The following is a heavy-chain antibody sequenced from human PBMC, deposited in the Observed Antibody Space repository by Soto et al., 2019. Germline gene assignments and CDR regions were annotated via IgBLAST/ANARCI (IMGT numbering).Heavy chain of an antibody. CDR2: INRSGRGA. V-gene: IGHV1-46*02. J-gene: IGHJ1*01. Sequence: QVQLLQSGPEVKKSGASVKLSCTASGYTSKTHYLQWVREAPGQGLQWMGLINRSGRGALYAQKFEGRAALTIDTSTRTVCLEMNSLRSEDTAVYYCATVESCGGDCYYFQHWGQGTVLTVSS. CDR1: GYTSKTHY. D-gene: IGHD2-21*01. CDR3: ATVESCGGDCYYFQH.